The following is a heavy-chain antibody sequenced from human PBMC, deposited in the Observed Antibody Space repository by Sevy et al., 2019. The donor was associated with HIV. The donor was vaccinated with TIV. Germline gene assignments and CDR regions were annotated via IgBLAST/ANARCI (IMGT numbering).Heavy chain of an antibody. CDR3: VRDERAIASHFDY. CDR2: FDRTDIT. V-gene: IGHV3-48*02. Sequence: GGSLRLSCEASGFTLSSYTMNWVRQSPEKGLEWVATFDRTDITHYADSVKGRFIISRDTAKISLFLQMYSLRDDDTAMYFCVRDERAIASHFDYWGRGTLVTVSS. CDR1: GFTLSSYT. D-gene: IGHD2-21*01. J-gene: IGHJ4*02.